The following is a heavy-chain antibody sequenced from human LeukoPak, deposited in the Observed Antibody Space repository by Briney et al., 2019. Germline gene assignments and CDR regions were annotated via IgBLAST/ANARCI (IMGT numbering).Heavy chain of an antibody. CDR3: AKDFSGIAVAAGDY. Sequence: PGGSLRLSCAASGFTFDDYAMHWVRQAPGKGLEWVSGISWNSGSVGYADSVKGRFTISRDNAKNSLYLQMNSLRAEDMALYYCAKDFSGIAVAAGDYWGQGTLVTVSS. D-gene: IGHD6-19*01. CDR2: ISWNSGSV. CDR1: GFTFDDYA. V-gene: IGHV3-9*03. J-gene: IGHJ4*02.